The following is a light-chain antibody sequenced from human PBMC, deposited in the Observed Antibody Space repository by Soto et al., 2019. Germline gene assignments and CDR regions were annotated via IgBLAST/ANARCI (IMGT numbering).Light chain of an antibody. CDR1: QSVAPY. Sequence: EIILTQSPATLSLSPGERATLSCPASQSVAPYLLWYQQKPGQAPRLLIYDVSKRATGIPARFSGTGSGSDFTLTISSLEPEDSAVYFCQQRSVWPPITFGQGTRLEIK. V-gene: IGKV3-11*01. CDR3: QQRSVWPPIT. CDR2: DVS. J-gene: IGKJ5*01.